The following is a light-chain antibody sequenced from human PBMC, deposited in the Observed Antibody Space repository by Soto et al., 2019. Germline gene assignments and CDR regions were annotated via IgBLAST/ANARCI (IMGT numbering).Light chain of an antibody. Sequence: IQMTQSPSSLSASVGDRVTITCRASQSISSYLNWYQQKPGNSPKVLLYGASILQTGVPSRFSGSGSGTDFTLTIRSLQPQDSATYYCQQSYSTPRTFGQGTKVDIK. CDR1: QSISSY. CDR2: GAS. CDR3: QQSYSTPRT. V-gene: IGKV1-39*01. J-gene: IGKJ1*01.